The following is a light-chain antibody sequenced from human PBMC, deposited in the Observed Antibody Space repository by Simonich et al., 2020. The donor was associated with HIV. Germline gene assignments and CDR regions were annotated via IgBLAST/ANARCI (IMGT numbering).Light chain of an antibody. CDR1: NSDVVGSNY. J-gene: IGLJ2*01. V-gene: IGLV2-23*02. Sequence: QSALTQPASVSGSPGQSITISCTGTNSDVVGSNYVSWYQQHPGKAPKVMIYDVSKRPSGVSNRFSGSKSGNTASLTISGLQSDDEADYYCCSYAGSSTFVVFGGGTKLTVV. CDR3: CSYAGSSTFVV. CDR2: DVS.